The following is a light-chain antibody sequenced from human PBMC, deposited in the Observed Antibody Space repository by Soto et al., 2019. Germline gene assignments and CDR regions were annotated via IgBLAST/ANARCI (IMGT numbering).Light chain of an antibody. V-gene: IGKV1-17*03. J-gene: IGKJ2*01. Sequence: DIQMTHSPSVVSASVGDRVTITCRASQGIGNYLAWFQQRPGEVPKRLIYAAFNLHSGVPSRFSGSGSGTEFTLPILSLQPEDFATSYCLQPRSYPFTFGPGTKLDI. CDR1: QGIGNY. CDR3: LQPRSYPFT. CDR2: AAF.